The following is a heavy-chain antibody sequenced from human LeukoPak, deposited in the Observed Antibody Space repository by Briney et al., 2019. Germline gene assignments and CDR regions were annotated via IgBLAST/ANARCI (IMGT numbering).Heavy chain of an antibody. D-gene: IGHD3-10*01. V-gene: IGHV1-2*02. Sequence: GASVKVSCKASGYTFTGYYMHWVRQAPGQGLEWMGWINPNSGSTNYAQKFQGRVTMTRDTSISTAYMELSRLRSDDTAVYYCARDFGRPAYGSGSYGGYYGMDVWGQGTTVTVS. CDR1: GYTFTGYY. CDR3: ARDFGRPAYGSGSYGGYYGMDV. J-gene: IGHJ6*02. CDR2: INPNSGST.